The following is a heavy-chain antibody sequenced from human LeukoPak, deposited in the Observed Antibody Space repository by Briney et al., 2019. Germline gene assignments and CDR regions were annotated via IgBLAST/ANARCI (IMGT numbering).Heavy chain of an antibody. CDR3: ARPLSPNAFDI. CDR2: ISSSSSTI. J-gene: IGHJ3*02. V-gene: IGHV3-48*04. Sequence: GGSLRLSCAASGSTFSSYSMNWVRQAPGKGLEWVSYISSSSSTIYYADSVKGRLTISRDNAKNSLYLQMNSLRAKDTAVYYCARPLSPNAFDIWGQGTMVTVSS. CDR1: GSTFSSYS.